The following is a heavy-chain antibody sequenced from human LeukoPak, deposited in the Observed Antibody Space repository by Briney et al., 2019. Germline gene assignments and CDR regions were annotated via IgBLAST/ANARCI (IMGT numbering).Heavy chain of an antibody. CDR2: ISSSSSYI. J-gene: IGHJ4*02. D-gene: IGHD3-10*01. CDR3: ARHPNVRNYYGSATIEDYFDY. CDR1: GFTFSSFS. V-gene: IGHV3-21*01. Sequence: GGSLRLSCAASGFTFSSFSMNWVRQAPGKGLEWVSSISSSSSYIYYADSVKGRFTISRDNAKNSLYLQMNSLRAEDTAVYYCARHPNVRNYYGSATIEDYFDYWGQGTLVTVSS.